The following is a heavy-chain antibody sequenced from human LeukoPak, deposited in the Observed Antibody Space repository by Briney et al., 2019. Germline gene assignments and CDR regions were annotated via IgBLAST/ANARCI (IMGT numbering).Heavy chain of an antibody. CDR1: GFTFSSYA. J-gene: IGHJ6*03. V-gene: IGHV3-30*02. CDR3: AKGGYGDHYYYYYYMDV. Sequence: GGSLRLSCAASGFTFSSYAMHWVRQAPGKGLEWVAFIRYAGSNKYYADSVEGRFTISRGNSKNTLYLQMSSLRVEDTAVYYCAKGGYGDHYYYYYYMDVWGKGTPVTTSS. D-gene: IGHD4-17*01. CDR2: IRYAGSNK.